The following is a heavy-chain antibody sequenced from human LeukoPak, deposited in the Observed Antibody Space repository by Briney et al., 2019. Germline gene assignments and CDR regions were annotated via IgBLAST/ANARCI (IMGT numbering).Heavy chain of an antibody. CDR2: IYYSGST. D-gene: IGHD3-10*01. CDR1: GGSISSSSYY. V-gene: IGHV4-39*07. Sequence: SETLSLTCTVSGGSISSSSYYWGWIRQPPGKGLEWIGSIYYSGSTYYNPSLKSRVTISVDTSKNQFSLKLSSVTAADTAVYFCARPRLLFGSGPILVWGQGTLVTVSS. CDR3: ARPRLLFGSGPILV. J-gene: IGHJ4*02.